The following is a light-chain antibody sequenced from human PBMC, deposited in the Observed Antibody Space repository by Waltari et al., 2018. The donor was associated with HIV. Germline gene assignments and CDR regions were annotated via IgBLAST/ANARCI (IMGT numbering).Light chain of an antibody. V-gene: IGKV3-20*01. CDR2: ATS. J-gene: IGKJ3*01. CDR1: QIFSSNF. Sequence: EIVLTQSPGTLSLSPGARATLSCRASQIFSSNFLAWYQQRPGQAPRLLIYATSTRATGIPDRFSGSGSGTDFTLTISKLEPEDFGVYYCQQYGTSPPRFTFGPGTKVEIK. CDR3: QQYGTSPPRFT.